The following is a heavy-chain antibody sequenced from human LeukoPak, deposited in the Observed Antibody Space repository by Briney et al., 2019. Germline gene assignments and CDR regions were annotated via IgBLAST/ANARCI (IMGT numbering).Heavy chain of an antibody. J-gene: IGHJ6*02. CDR2: ISSSGSYV. V-gene: IGHV3-21*01. D-gene: IGHD6-19*01. CDR3: ASRLHPDWYNSGWSNNYYGMDL. Sequence: PGGSLRLSCVASGLSFSSYTMNWVRQAPGKGLEWISSISSSGSYVYYADSVKGRITISRDNAEKSLYLQMNSLRAEDAGVYYCASRLHPDWYNSGWSNNYYGMDLWGQGTTVAVSS. CDR1: GLSFSSYT.